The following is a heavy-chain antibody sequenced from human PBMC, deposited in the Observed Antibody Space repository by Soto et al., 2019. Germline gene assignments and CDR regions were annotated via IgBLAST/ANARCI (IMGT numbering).Heavy chain of an antibody. CDR3: ARDIRDGDRSNYYYYYGMDV. CDR2: IWYDGSNK. V-gene: IGHV3-33*01. CDR1: GFTFSSYG. Sequence: QVQLVESGGGVVQPGRSLRLSCAASGFTFSSYGMHWVRQAPGKGLEWVAVIWYDGSNKYYADSVKGRFTISRDNSKNPLYLQMNSLRAEDTAVYYCARDIRDGDRSNYYYYYGMDVWGQGTTVTVSS. J-gene: IGHJ6*02. D-gene: IGHD4-17*01.